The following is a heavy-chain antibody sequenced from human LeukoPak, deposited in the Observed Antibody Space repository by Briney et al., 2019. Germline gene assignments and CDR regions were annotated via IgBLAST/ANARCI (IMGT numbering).Heavy chain of an antibody. D-gene: IGHD3-16*01. J-gene: IGHJ4*02. V-gene: IGHV3-30*18. CDR1: GFTFSSYG. CDR3: AKNPTGGRAGPPGGQ. CDR2: ISYDGSNK. Sequence: PGRSLRLSCAASGFTFSSYGMHWVRQAPGKGLEWVAVISYDGSNKYYADSVKGRFTISRDNSKNTLYLQMDSLRAEDTAVYYCAKNPTGGRAGPPGGQRGQGTLVTVSS.